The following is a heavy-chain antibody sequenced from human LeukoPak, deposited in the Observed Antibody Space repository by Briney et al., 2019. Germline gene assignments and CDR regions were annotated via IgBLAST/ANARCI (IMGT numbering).Heavy chain of an antibody. J-gene: IGHJ4*02. CDR1: GGSIKSYY. D-gene: IGHD3-10*01. CDR3: ARLDYYASGFFEY. CDR2: IYYSGST. V-gene: IGHV4-59*08. Sequence: SETLSLTCTVSGGSIKSYYWSWIRQPPGKGLEWIGYIYYSGSTNYNPSLKSRVTISVDTSKNQFSLKLSSVTATDTAVYYCARLDYYASGFFEYWGRGTLATVSS.